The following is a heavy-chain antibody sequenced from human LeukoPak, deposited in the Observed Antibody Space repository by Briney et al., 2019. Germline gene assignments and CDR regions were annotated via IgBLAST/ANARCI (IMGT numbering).Heavy chain of an antibody. CDR3: ARVDFYYDSTGYVGEYFYH. V-gene: IGHV3-11*04. J-gene: IGHJ1*01. CDR2: ISSSATNI. CDR1: GFTFSNYY. D-gene: IGHD3-22*01. Sequence: GGSLRLSCAASGFTFSNYYMSWIRQAPGKGLEWTSYISSSATNIQYATSVKGRFTSSGDNANNSLYLQMNSLRAEDTAVYYCARVDFYYDSTGYVGEYFYHWGQGTLVTVSS.